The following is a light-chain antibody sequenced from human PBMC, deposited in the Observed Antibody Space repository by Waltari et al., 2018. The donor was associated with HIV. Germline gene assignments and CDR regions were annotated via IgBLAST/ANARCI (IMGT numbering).Light chain of an antibody. V-gene: IGKV1-39*01. CDR1: QYINTY. J-gene: IGKJ3*01. Sequence: DIQMTQSPSSLSASVGDRVTITCRSSQYINTYLNWYQQKPGTAPKALIYDASSLESWVPSRFSGSGLGTDFTLTISSLQPDDYATYFCQQTYTVPLTFGPGTKVDIK. CDR2: DAS. CDR3: QQTYTVPLT.